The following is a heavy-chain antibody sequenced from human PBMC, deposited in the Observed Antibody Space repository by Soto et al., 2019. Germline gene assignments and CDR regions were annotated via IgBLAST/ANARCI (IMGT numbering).Heavy chain of an antibody. Sequence: QVQLVQSGAEVLKPGSSVKVSCKASGGTFTSYAVNWVRQAPGQGLEWMGGIIPIFGTANYAQKFQGRVTIPADESTTTAYMELSSLRSEDTAMYYCATRRAAAGSYYYGMDVWGQGTTVTVSS. D-gene: IGHD6-13*01. CDR1: GGTFTSYA. CDR3: ATRRAAAGSYYYGMDV. V-gene: IGHV1-69*12. J-gene: IGHJ6*02. CDR2: IIPIFGTA.